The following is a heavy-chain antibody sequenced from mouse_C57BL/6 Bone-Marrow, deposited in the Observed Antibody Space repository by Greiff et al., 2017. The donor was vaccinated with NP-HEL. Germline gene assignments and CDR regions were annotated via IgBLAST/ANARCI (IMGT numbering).Heavy chain of an antibody. V-gene: IGHV1-81*01. CDR2: IYPRSGNT. D-gene: IGHD2-5*01. CDR3: ARRGNYSNYRNYAMDY. J-gene: IGHJ4*01. CDR1: GYTFTSYG. Sequence: VQLQQSGAELARPGASVKLSCKASGYTFTSYGISWVKQRTGQGLEWIGEIYPRSGNTYYNEKFKGKATLTADKSSSTAYMELRSLTSEDSAVYFCARRGNYSNYRNYAMDYWGQGTSVTVSS.